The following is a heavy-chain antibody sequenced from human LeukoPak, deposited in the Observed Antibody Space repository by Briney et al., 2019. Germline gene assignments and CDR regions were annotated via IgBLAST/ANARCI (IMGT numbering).Heavy chain of an antibody. CDR1: GGSIRSYY. D-gene: IGHD3-22*01. J-gene: IGHJ4*02. Sequence: PSETQSLTCTVSGGSIRSYYWSWIRQPPGKGLEWIGYIYYSGSTNYNPSLKSRVTISVDTSKNQFSLKLSSVTAADTAVYYCARGGGSTDYYDSSGYFWGQGTLVTVSS. V-gene: IGHV4-59*01. CDR2: IYYSGST. CDR3: ARGGGSTDYYDSSGYF.